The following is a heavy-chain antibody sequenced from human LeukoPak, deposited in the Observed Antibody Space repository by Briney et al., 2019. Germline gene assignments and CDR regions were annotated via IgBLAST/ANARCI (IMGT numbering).Heavy chain of an antibody. CDR1: GFTFSSYA. Sequence: GALRLSCAASGFTFSSYAMSWVRQAPGKGLEWVSAISGSGGSTYYADSVKGRFTISRDNSKNTLYLQMNSLRAEDTAVYYCARDLGAAAGLTHPSNDAFDIWGQGTMVTVSS. CDR2: ISGSGGST. CDR3: ARDLGAAAGLTHPSNDAFDI. J-gene: IGHJ3*02. V-gene: IGHV3-23*01. D-gene: IGHD6-13*01.